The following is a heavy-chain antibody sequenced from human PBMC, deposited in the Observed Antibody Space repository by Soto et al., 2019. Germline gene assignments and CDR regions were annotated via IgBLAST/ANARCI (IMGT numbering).Heavy chain of an antibody. CDR3: ARAFCTNGVCYYFFDY. CDR1: GLTFGDYA. D-gene: IGHD2-8*01. J-gene: IGHJ4*01. V-gene: IGHV3-33*01. Sequence: GSQRLSCAAPGLTFGDYAVHWVRKDPGKGLEWVAVIYYDGSNRYYGDAVKGRYTISRDNSKSTLYLQMSSLRAEDTAVYYCARAFCTNGVCYYFFDYWGHGTLVTVSS. CDR2: IYYDGSNR.